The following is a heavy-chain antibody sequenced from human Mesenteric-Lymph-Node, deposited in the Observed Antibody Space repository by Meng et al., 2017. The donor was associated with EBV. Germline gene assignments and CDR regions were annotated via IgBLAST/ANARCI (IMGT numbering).Heavy chain of an antibody. V-gene: IGHV1-18*01. CDR1: GYTCTNYG. Sequence: VQLVPSGPEVKEPGALVYVSCKASGYTCTNYGISRVRQAPGQGLECVGWITPYNGNTYYGQNVQGRVTMTTDTSTSTAYMELRSLRFDDTAVYYCTTDNWFDPWGQGTLVTVSS. CDR3: TTDNWFDP. J-gene: IGHJ5*02. CDR2: ITPYNGNT.